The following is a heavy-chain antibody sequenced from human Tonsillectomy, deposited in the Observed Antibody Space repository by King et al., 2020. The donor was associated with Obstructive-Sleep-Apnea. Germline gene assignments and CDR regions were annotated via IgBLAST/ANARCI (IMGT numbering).Heavy chain of an antibody. Sequence: QLVQSGAEGKKAGSLVKGSCRASGGTFSSFAITLVRQAPGQGLEWMGGIIPCLGNANYKQKFQGKVTITADRATSTTYMELSSLRSEDTAVYYCARAKQWLVRGFYYGMDLWGQGTTVTVSS. CDR1: GGTFSSFA. CDR2: IIPCLGNA. J-gene: IGHJ6*02. D-gene: IGHD6-19*01. CDR3: ARAKQWLVRGFYYGMDL. V-gene: IGHV1-69*10.